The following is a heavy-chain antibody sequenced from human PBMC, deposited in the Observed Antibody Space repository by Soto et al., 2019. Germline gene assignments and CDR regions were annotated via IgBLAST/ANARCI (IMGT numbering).Heavy chain of an antibody. D-gene: IGHD3-10*01. CDR1: GYTFTHYG. CDR3: ASGDGDTLDY. V-gene: IGHV1-18*01. Sequence: QVQLVQSGAEVKKPGASVKVSCKASGYTFTHYGITWVRQAPGQGLEWTGWINAYVGDTKSAQKYQSRITVTMDTSTNTAYLELRSLRSVDTAVYYGASGDGDTLDYWGQGTLVRVSA. J-gene: IGHJ4*02. CDR2: INAYVGDT.